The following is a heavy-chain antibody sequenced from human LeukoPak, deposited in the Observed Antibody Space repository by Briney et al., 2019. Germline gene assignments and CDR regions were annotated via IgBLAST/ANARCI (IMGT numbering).Heavy chain of an antibody. D-gene: IGHD2-21*01. CDR1: GGSISSGGYS. J-gene: IGHJ3*02. CDR3: ARAYYDAFDI. CDR2: IYHSGST. V-gene: IGHV4-30-2*01. Sequence: SETLSLTCAVSGGSISSGGYSWSWIRQPPGKGLEWIGYIYHSGSTYYNPPLKSRVTISVDRSKNQFSLKLSSVTAADTAVYYCARAYYDAFDIWGQGTMVTVSS.